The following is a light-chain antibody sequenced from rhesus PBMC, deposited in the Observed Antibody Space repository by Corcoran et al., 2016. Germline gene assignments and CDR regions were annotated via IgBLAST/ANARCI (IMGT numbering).Light chain of an antibody. CDR1: QSLLYSSHNKNY. CDR3: QQYYSTPYS. CDR2: WAS. J-gene: IGKJ2*01. Sequence: DIVMTQSPDSLAVSLGERVTINCKSSQSLLYSSHNKNYLAWSHQKPGQAPKLLIYWASTRESGVPNRFSGSGSGTDFTLTISGLQAEDVAVYYCQQYYSTPYSFGQGTKVEIK. V-gene: IGKV4-1*01.